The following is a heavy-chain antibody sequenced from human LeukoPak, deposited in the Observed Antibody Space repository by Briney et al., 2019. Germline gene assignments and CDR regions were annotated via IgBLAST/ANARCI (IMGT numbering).Heavy chain of an antibody. V-gene: IGHV3-48*02. CDR1: GFTFGSYS. D-gene: IGHD1-26*01. CDR3: ASSGSYRFDY. Sequence: GGSLRLSCAASGFTFGSYSMNWVRQAPGKGLEWVSHITASGTAMFYADSVKGRFTISRDNAKNSLYLQMNSLRDEDTAVYYCASSGSYRFDYWGQGTLVTVSS. J-gene: IGHJ4*02. CDR2: ITASGTAM.